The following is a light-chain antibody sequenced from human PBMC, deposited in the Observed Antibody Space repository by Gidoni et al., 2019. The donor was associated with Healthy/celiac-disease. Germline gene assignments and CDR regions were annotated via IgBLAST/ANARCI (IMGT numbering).Light chain of an antibody. J-gene: IGKJ2*01. V-gene: IGKV3-11*01. Sequence: EIVLTQSPATLSLSPGERATLSCRASQSVSSYLAWYQQKPGQAPRLLIYDASNRATGIPARFSGSGSGTDFTLTISSLEPEDFAVYYCHLRETFXXXTKLEIK. CDR3: HLRET. CDR1: QSVSSY. CDR2: DAS.